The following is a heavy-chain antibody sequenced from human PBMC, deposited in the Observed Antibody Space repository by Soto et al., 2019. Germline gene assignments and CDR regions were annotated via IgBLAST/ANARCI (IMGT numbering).Heavy chain of an antibody. J-gene: IGHJ4*02. CDR3: ARDNGYSYGFTLDH. CDR2: IYYSGST. Sequence: SETLSLTCTVSGGSISSYYWSWIRQPPGKGLEWIGYIYYSGSTNYNPSLKSRVTISVDTSKNQFSLKLSSVTAADTAVYYCARDNGYSYGFTLDHWGQGTLVTVS. V-gene: IGHV4-59*01. CDR1: GGSISSYY. D-gene: IGHD5-18*01.